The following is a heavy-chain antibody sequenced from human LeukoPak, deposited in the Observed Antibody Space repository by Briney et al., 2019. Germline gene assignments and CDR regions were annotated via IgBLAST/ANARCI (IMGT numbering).Heavy chain of an antibody. CDR1: GGSISSYY. CDR3: ASLSGVSGAFDI. V-gene: IGHV4-59*01. Sequence: SETLSLACSVSGGSISSYYWSWIRQPPGKGLDWIGYIYYSGSTNYNPSLKSRVTISIDTSKNQFSLKLTSVTAADTAVYYCASLSGVSGAFDIWGQGTVVTVSS. D-gene: IGHD6-19*01. J-gene: IGHJ3*02. CDR2: IYYSGST.